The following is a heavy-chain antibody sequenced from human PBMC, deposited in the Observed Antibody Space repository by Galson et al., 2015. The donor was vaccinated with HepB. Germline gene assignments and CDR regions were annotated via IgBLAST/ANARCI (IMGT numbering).Heavy chain of an antibody. V-gene: IGHV3-11*03. CDR1: GFTFSDYY. D-gene: IGHD1-26*01. J-gene: IGHJ3*02. CDR3: VSPLYSGSSHDAFDI. CDR2: ISGSSSYI. Sequence: SLRLSCAASGFTFSDYYMIWIRQAPGKGLEWVSSISGSSSYINYADSVKGRFTISRDNAKNSLYLQMNSLRAEDTAVYYCVSPLYSGSSHDAFDIWGQGTMVTVSS.